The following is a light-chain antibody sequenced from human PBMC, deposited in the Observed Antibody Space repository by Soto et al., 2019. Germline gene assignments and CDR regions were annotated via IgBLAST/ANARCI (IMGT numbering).Light chain of an antibody. CDR3: KSYAGSNTYV. CDR2: EVV. J-gene: IGLJ1*01. Sequence: QDARTPPPSASGSPGQSVTISCTGTKNDIGVYDFVSWYQHHPGKAPRLIIYEVVQRPSGVPDRFSGSKSGNTASLTVSGLQAADEADYFCKSYAGSNTYVFGSGTKV. CDR1: KNDIGVYDF. V-gene: IGLV2-8*01.